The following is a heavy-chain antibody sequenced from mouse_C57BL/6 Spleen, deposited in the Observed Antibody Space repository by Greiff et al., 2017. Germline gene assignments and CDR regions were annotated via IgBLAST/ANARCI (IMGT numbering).Heavy chain of an antibody. J-gene: IGHJ2*01. CDR3: ARRAHPTVVGYFDY. V-gene: IGHV8-12*01. CDR1: GFSLSPSGMG. D-gene: IGHD1-1*01. Sequence: QVTLKECGPGILQSSQTLSLTCSFSGFSLSPSGMGVSWIRQPSGKGLEWLAHIYWDDDKRYNPSLKSRLTISKDPSRDQVFLKITSVYTADTATYYCARRAHPTVVGYFDYWGQGTTLTVSS. CDR2: IYWDDDK.